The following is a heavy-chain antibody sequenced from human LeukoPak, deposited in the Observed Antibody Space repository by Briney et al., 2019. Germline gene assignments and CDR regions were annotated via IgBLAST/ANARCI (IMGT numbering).Heavy chain of an antibody. Sequence: GGSLRLSCAASGFTFSSYGMNWVRQAPGKGLEWVSFISSSSSYIYYADSVKGRFTISRDNAKNSLYLQTNSLRAEDTAVYYCARDLRSSGYYAFDYWGQGTLVTVSS. CDR2: ISSSSSYI. V-gene: IGHV3-21*01. CDR1: GFTFSSYG. J-gene: IGHJ4*02. D-gene: IGHD3-22*01. CDR3: ARDLRSSGYYAFDY.